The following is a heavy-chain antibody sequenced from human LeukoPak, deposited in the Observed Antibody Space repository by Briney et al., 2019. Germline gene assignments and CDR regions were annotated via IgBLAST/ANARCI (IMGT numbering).Heavy chain of an antibody. J-gene: IGHJ4*02. D-gene: IGHD6-19*01. CDR3: ARDRSSGWYIFDY. CDR2: ISSSSNYI. CDR1: GFTFNSYS. Sequence: PGGSLRLSCAASGFTFNSYSMNWVRQAPGKGLEWVSSISSSSNYIYYADSVKGRFTISRDNAKNSLYLQMNSLRAEGTAVYYCARDRSSGWYIFDYWGQGTLVTVSS. V-gene: IGHV3-21*01.